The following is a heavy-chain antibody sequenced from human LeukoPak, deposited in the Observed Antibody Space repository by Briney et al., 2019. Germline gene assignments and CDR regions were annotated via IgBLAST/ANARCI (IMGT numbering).Heavy chain of an antibody. V-gene: IGHV3-53*04. CDR1: GFTVSMNY. CDR2: IYSGGST. J-gene: IGHJ4*02. D-gene: IGHD6-19*01. CDR3: ARDSGAVAGNFDY. Sequence: PGGSLRLSCAASGFTVSMNYMSWVRQAPGRGLEGVSVIYSGGSTYYADTVKGRFTICRHNSKNTLYLQMNSLRAEDTAVYYCARDSGAVAGNFDYRGQGTLVTVSS.